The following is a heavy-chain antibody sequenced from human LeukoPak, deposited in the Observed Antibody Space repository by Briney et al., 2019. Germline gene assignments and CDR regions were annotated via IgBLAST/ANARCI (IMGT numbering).Heavy chain of an antibody. CDR2: ISRDGST. CDR3: TTSSGWYSLNY. Sequence: SETLPLTCAVSGDSISSALWWNWVRQPPGKGLDWIGEISRDGSTKYNPSLKNRVTISKDNSKNQFSLKLNSVTAADTAVYYCTTSSGWYSLNYWGQGVLITVSS. D-gene: IGHD1-26*01. J-gene: IGHJ4*02. CDR1: GDSISSALW. V-gene: IGHV4-4*02.